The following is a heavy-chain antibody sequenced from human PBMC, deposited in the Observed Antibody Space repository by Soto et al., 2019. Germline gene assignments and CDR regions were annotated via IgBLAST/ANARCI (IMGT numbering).Heavy chain of an antibody. D-gene: IGHD2-2*01. J-gene: IGHJ6*02. Sequence: ASVKVSCKASGYTFTSYGISWVRQAPGQGLEWMGWISAYNGNTNYAQKLQGRGTMTTDTSQSTAYMELRSLRSDDTAVYYCARSLGYCSSTSCGMDVWGQGTTVTVSS. CDR2: ISAYNGNT. CDR1: GYTFTSYG. CDR3: ARSLGYCSSTSCGMDV. V-gene: IGHV1-18*01.